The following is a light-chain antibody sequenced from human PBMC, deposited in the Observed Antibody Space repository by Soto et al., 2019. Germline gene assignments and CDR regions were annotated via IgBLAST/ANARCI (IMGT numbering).Light chain of an antibody. CDR2: AAS. J-gene: IGKJ2*01. CDR1: QSINSY. Sequence: DIQMTQSPSSLSAYVGDRVTITCRASQSINSYLNWYQQKPGKAPKLLIYAASRLQSGVPSRFSGSGSGTDFTLTISSLQPEDFATYYCQQSYNTPYTFGQGTNLEIK. V-gene: IGKV1-39*01. CDR3: QQSYNTPYT.